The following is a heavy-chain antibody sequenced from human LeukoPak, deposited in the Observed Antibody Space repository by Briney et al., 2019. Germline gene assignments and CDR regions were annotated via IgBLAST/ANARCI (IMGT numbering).Heavy chain of an antibody. CDR3: SGRDSSRNPWAY. CDR2: IRPDGSDK. J-gene: IGHJ4*02. Sequence: GGSLRLSCAASGFTFNTFWMNWVRLAPGRGLEWLANIRPDGSDKYYVDSVRGRFTISRDNGKNLVYLEMNSLRVEDTAVYYCSGRDSSRNPWAYWGQGALVSVSS. V-gene: IGHV3-7*01. D-gene: IGHD2-2*01. CDR1: GFTFNTFW.